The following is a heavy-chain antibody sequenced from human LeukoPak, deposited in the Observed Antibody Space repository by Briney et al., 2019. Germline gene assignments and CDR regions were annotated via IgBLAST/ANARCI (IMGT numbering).Heavy chain of an antibody. V-gene: IGHV3-74*01. CDR2: ISSDGGSR. D-gene: IGHD3-22*01. J-gene: IGHJ6*01. CDR1: GFTFSSYW. Sequence: GGSLRLSCAASGFTFSSYWMHWVRQTPGKGLDWVSRISSDGGSRHYADSVKGRFIISRDNSTNTVYPLMNSLRAEDTAVYYCARVTYDSGGYYYSLYAMDVWGQGPTVSV. CDR3: ARVTYDSGGYYYSLYAMDV.